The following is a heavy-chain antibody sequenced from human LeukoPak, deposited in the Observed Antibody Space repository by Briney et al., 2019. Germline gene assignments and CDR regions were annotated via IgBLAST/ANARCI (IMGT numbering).Heavy chain of an antibody. V-gene: IGHV1-46*01. J-gene: IGHJ4*02. CDR1: GYTLTSYY. CDR3: ARGFPAGPDDY. D-gene: IGHD3-3*01. CDR2: INSSGGST. Sequence: GASVKVSCKSSGYTLTSYYMHWVRQAPGQGLEWMGIINSSGGSTSYAQKFQGRVTMTRDTSTSTVYMELSSLGSEDTAVYYCARGFPAGPDDYWGQGTLVTVSS.